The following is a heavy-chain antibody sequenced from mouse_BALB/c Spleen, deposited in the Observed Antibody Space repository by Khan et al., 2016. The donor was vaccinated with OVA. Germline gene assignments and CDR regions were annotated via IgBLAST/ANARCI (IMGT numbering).Heavy chain of an antibody. J-gene: IGHJ3*01. CDR2: ISTYYGDA. CDR3: ARGGEFAY. D-gene: IGHD1-1*02. Sequence: VQLVESGAELVRPGVSVKISCKGSGYTFTDYAMHWVKQSHAKSLEWIGVISTYYGDADYSQKFKDKATLTVDRSSSTAYMELASLTFEDSAIYYCARGGEFAYWGQGTLVTVSA. CDR1: GYTFTDYA. V-gene: IGHV1S137*01.